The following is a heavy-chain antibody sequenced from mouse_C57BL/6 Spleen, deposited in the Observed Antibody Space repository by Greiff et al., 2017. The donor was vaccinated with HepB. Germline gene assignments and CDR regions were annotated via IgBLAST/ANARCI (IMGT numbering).Heavy chain of an antibody. CDR2: INPNNGGT. V-gene: IGHV1-18*01. CDR1: GYTFTDYN. J-gene: IGHJ3*01. CDR3: AREIYYGNYVWFAY. Sequence: VQLQQSGPELVKPGASVKIPCKASGYTFTDYNMDWVKQSHGKSLEWIGDINPNNGGTIYNQKFKGKATLTVDKSSSTAYMELRSLTSEDTAVYYCAREIYYGNYVWFAYWGQGTLVTVSA. D-gene: IGHD2-1*01.